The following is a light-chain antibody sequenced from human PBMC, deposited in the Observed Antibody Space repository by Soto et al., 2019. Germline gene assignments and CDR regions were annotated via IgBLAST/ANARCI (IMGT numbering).Light chain of an antibody. CDR1: SSDVGGYNY. J-gene: IGLJ2*01. Sequence: QSVLTQPASVSGSPGQSITISCTGTSSDVGGYNYVSWYQQHPGKAPKLMIYDVNNRPSGVSSRFSGSKSANTASLTISGLQAEDEAHYYCSSYTTNSTPVFGGGTKLTVL. CDR2: DVN. CDR3: SSYTTNSTPV. V-gene: IGLV2-14*01.